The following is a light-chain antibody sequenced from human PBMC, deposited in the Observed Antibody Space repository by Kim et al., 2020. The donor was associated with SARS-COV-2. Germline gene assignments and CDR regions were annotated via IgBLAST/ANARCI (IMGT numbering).Light chain of an antibody. CDR1: TGPVTSDHY. CDR2: KTR. J-gene: IGLJ3*02. CDR3: LLSYRGARV. Sequence: PGGTVTRTWDVSTGPVTSDHYPFWLQQKPGQAPRTLISKTRTKQSWTPARFSGSLLGGKAALTLSGAQAEDEAEYYCLLSYRGARVFGGGTQLTVL. V-gene: IGLV7-46*01.